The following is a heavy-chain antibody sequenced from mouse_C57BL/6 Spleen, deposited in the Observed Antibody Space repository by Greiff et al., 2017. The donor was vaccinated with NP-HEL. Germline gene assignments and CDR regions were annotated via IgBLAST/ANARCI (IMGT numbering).Heavy chain of an antibody. CDR1: GYTFTSYW. Sequence: QVQLQQPGAELVKPGASVKLSCKASGYTFTSYWMQWVKQRPGQGLEWIGEIDPSDSYTNYNQKFKGKGTLTVDTSSSTAYMQLSSLTSEDSAVYYVARREVVENYLGQGTTLTVSS. CDR2: IDPSDSYT. CDR3: ARREVVENY. J-gene: IGHJ2*01. V-gene: IGHV1-50*01.